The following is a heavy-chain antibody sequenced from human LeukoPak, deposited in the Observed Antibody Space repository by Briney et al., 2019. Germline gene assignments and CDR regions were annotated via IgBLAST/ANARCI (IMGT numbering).Heavy chain of an antibody. CDR1: GGSISDDY. D-gene: IGHD3-10*02. J-gene: IGHJ4*02. CDR3: ARAVQLRSGFDY. Sequence: SEALSLTCTVSGGSISDDYWTWIRQPPGKGLDWIGYISYSGSTNYNPSLKSRVTISVDTSKNQFSLKLSSVTAADTAVYYCARAVQLRSGFDYWGQGTLVTVSS. V-gene: IGHV4-59*01. CDR2: ISYSGST.